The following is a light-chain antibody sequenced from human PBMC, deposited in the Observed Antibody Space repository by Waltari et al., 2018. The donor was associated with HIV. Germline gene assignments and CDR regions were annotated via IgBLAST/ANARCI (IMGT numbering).Light chain of an antibody. CDR3: QHRKEWPPGAS. V-gene: IGKV3-11*01. J-gene: IGKJ3*01. CDR2: DAS. CDR1: QSISTY. Sequence: EIVLTQSPATMSLSPGRRATLFCRASQSISTYLAWYQKKLGQAPRLLIYDASKRATGIPARFSGSGSGTDFTLTISSLEPEDFAVYYCQHRKEWPPGASFGPGTKVDVK.